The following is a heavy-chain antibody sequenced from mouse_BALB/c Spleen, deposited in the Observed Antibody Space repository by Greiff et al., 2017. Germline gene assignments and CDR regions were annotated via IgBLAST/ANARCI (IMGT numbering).Heavy chain of an antibody. CDR3: ARGYYGSDYAMDY. V-gene: IGHV14-3*02. J-gene: IGHJ4*01. CDR1: GFNIKDTY. CDR2: IDPANGNT. D-gene: IGHD1-1*01. Sequence: EVQLQESGAELVKPGASVKLSCTASGFNIKDTYMHWVKQRPEQGLEWIGRIDPANGNTKYDPKFQGKATITADTSSNTAYLQLSSLTSEDTAVYYCARGYYGSDYAMDYWGQGTSVTVSS.